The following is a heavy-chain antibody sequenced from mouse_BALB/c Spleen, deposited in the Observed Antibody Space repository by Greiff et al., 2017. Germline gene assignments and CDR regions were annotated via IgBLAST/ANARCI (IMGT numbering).Heavy chain of an antibody. CDR3: ARNWDYAMDY. V-gene: IGHV1-39*01. CDR1: GYSFTDYI. Sequence: VQLKQTGPELVKPGASVKISCKASGYSFTDYIMLWVKQSHGKSLEWIGNINPYYGSTSYNLKFKGKATLTVDKSSSTAYMQLNSLTSEDSAVYYCARNWDYAMDYWGQGTSVTVSS. CDR2: INPYYGST. D-gene: IGHD4-1*01. J-gene: IGHJ4*01.